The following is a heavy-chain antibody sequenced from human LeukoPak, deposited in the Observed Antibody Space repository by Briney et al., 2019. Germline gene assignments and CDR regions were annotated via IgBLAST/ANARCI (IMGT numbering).Heavy chain of an antibody. D-gene: IGHD6-25*01. CDR1: GFNFRAYW. V-gene: IGHV3-30*12. Sequence: GGSLRLSCTTSGFNFRAYWMGWVRQAPGKGLEWVAVISDEGHQKYYGDSVKGRFTISRDNPKNTLYLQMNSLRDDDTAVYYCARVFLERLTSGYFDNWGQGTLVTVSP. CDR3: ARVFLERLTSGYFDN. J-gene: IGHJ4*02. CDR2: ISDEGHQK.